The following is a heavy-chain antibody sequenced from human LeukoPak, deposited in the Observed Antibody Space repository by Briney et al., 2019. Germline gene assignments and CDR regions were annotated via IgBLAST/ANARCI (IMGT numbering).Heavy chain of an antibody. CDR2: INSDGSST. Sequence: GGPLRLSCAASGFTFSSYWMHWVRQAPGKGLVWVSRINSDGSSTSYADSVKGRFTISRDNAKNTLYLQMNSLRAEDTAVYYCARGIASAMASDAFDIWGQGTMVTVSS. J-gene: IGHJ3*02. D-gene: IGHD5-24*01. CDR3: ARGIASAMASDAFDI. V-gene: IGHV3-74*01. CDR1: GFTFSSYW.